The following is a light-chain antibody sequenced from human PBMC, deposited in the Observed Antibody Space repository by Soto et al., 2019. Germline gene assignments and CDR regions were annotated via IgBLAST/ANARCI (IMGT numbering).Light chain of an antibody. V-gene: IGLV2-23*02. CDR3: ASLAVVDTVV. CDR2: EVT. CDR1: SSDVGSYNL. J-gene: IGLJ2*01. Sequence: QSALTQPASVSGSVGQSITISCTGTSSDVGSYNLVSWYQQHPGKAPKLMIYEVTKRPSGVSNRLSGSKSGNTASLTISGLQAEDEADYYCASLAVVDTVVFGGGTKLTVL.